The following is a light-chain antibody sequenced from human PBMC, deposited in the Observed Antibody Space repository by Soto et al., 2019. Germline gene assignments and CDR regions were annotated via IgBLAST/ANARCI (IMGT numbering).Light chain of an antibody. CDR3: QQFNNYPET. V-gene: IGKV1D-13*01. CDR2: DAS. J-gene: IGKJ5*01. Sequence: AIPFTQSPSSLSASVGDRVTITCRASQGISSALAWYQQKPGKAPKLLIYDASSLESGVPSRFSGSGSGTDFTLTISSLQPEDFAAYYCQQFNNYPETFGQGTRLEIK. CDR1: QGISSA.